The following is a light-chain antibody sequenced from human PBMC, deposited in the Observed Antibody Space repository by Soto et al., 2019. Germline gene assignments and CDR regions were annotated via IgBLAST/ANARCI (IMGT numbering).Light chain of an antibody. CDR2: AAS. J-gene: IGKJ1*01. V-gene: IGKV1-39*01. CDR1: QDIGAY. CDR3: QHSYSTRT. Sequence: DIQMTQSPSSLSASIGDRVTISCRASQDIGAYVNWYQHKQGKAPRVLMYAASNLKSGVPPRFSGSGVGRDFTLTISDLQPEDFATYYCQHSYSTRTFGKGTKVERK.